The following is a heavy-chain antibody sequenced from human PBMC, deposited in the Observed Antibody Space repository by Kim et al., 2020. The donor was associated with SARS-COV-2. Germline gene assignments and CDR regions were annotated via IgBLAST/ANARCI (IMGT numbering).Heavy chain of an antibody. CDR1: GFTVSSNY. CDR2: IYSGGST. CDR3: ARAFIPPRYFDWLFHLYYFDY. J-gene: IGHJ4*02. Sequence: GGSLRLSCAASGFTVSSNYMSWVRQAPGKGLEWVSVIYSGGSTYYADSVKGRFTISRDNSKNTLYLQMNSLRAEDTAVYYCARAFIPPRYFDWLFHLYYFDYWGQGTLVTVSS. D-gene: IGHD3-9*01. V-gene: IGHV3-66*01.